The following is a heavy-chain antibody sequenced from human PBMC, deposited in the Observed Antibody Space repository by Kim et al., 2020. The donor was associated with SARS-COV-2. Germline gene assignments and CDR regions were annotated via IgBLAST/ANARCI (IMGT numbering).Heavy chain of an antibody. D-gene: IGHD3-9*01. CDR2: ISAYNGNT. CDR3: ARTPISPDILTGWHYYYGMDV. Sequence: ASVKVSCKASGYTFTSYGISWVRQAPGQGLEWMGWISAYNGNTNYAQKLQGRVTMTTDTSTSTAYMELRSLRSDDTAVYYCARTPISPDILTGWHYYYGMDVWGQGTTVTVSS. CDR1: GYTFTSYG. V-gene: IGHV1-18*01. J-gene: IGHJ6*02.